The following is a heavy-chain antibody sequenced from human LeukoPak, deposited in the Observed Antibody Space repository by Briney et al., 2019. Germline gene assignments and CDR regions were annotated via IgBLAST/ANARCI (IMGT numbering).Heavy chain of an antibody. J-gene: IGHJ4*02. V-gene: IGHV4-34*01. CDR2: INHSGST. CDR3: ARGRGGNSGDY. D-gene: IGHD4-23*01. Sequence: SSETLSLTCAVYGGSFSGYYWSWIRQPPGKGLEWIGEINHSGSTNYNPSLKSRVTISVDTSKNQFSLTLSSLTAADTAVYYCARGRGGNSGDYWGQGTLVAVSS. CDR1: GGSFSGYY.